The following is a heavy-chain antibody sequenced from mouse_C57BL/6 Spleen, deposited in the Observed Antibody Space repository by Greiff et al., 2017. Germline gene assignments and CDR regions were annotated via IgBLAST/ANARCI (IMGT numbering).Heavy chain of an antibody. Sequence: EVHLVESGGGLVKPGGSLKLSCAASGFTFSDYGMHWVRQAPEKGLEWVAYISSGSSTIYYADTVKGRLTISRDNAKSTLFLQMTSLRSEDTAMYYCARRHGSRYWYFDVWGTGTTVTVSS. CDR3: ARRHGSRYWYFDV. CDR2: ISSGSSTI. J-gene: IGHJ1*03. D-gene: IGHD1-1*01. CDR1: GFTFSDYG. V-gene: IGHV5-17*01.